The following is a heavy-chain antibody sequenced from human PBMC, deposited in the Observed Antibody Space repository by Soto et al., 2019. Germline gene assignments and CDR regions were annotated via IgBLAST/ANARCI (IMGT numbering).Heavy chain of an antibody. J-gene: IGHJ6*02. CDR2: INHSGST. D-gene: IGHD2-15*01. CDR1: GGSFSGYY. Sequence: PSETLSLTCAFYGGSFSGYYWSLIRQPPGKGLEWIGEINHSGSTNYNPSLKSRVTISVDTSKNQFSLKLSSVTAADTAVYYCARVIDGGSYYYGMDVWGQGTTVTVSS. V-gene: IGHV4-34*01. CDR3: ARVIDGGSYYYGMDV.